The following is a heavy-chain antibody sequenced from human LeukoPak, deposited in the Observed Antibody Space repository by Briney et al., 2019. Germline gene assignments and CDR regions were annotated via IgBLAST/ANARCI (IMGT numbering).Heavy chain of an antibody. J-gene: IGHJ4*02. Sequence: GGSLRLSCAASGFTFSSYGMHWVRQAPGKGLKWVAVISYDGSNKYYADSVKGRFTISRDNSKNTLYLQMNSLRAEDTAVYYCAKDVGKWESLHFFDYWGQGTLVTVSS. CDR2: ISYDGSNK. CDR3: AKDVGKWESLHFFDY. D-gene: IGHD1-26*01. CDR1: GFTFSSYG. V-gene: IGHV3-30*18.